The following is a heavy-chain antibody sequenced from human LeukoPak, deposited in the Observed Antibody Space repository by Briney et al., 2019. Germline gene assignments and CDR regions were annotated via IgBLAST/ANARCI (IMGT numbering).Heavy chain of an antibody. CDR3: ARSTSVTAMPVDY. CDR1: GGTFSSYA. Sequence: SVKVSCKASGGTFSSYAISWVRQAPGQGLEWMGGIIPIFGTANYAQKFQGRVTITADKSTSTAYMELSSLRSEDTAVYYCARSTSVTAMPVDYWGQGTLVTVSS. J-gene: IGHJ4*02. V-gene: IGHV1-69*06. D-gene: IGHD2-21*02. CDR2: IIPIFGTA.